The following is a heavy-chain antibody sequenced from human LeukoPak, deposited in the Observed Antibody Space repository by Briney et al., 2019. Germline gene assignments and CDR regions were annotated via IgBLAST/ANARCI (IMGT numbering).Heavy chain of an antibody. CDR1: GGSISSGDYY. CDR3: ARESSGEYYFDY. CDR2: IYYSGST. V-gene: IGHV4-30-4*01. D-gene: IGHD3-10*01. J-gene: IGHJ4*02. Sequence: SRTLSLTCTVSGGSISSGDYYWSWIRQPPGTGLEWIGYIYYSGSTYYNPSLKSRVTISVDTSKNQFSLKLSSVTAADTAVYYCARESSGEYYFDYWGQGTLVTVSS.